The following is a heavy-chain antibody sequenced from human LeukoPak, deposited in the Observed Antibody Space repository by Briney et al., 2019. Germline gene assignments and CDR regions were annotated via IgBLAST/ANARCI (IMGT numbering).Heavy chain of an antibody. CDR1: GFTFSSYS. Sequence: GESLRLSCAASGFTFSSYSMNWVRQAPGEGLEWVSSISSSSSYIYYADSVKGRFTISRDNAKKSLYLQMNSLRAEDTAVYYCASLTYSGSDGAFDYWGQGTLVTVSS. D-gene: IGHD1-26*01. V-gene: IGHV3-21*01. CDR2: ISSSSSYI. CDR3: ASLTYSGSDGAFDY. J-gene: IGHJ4*02.